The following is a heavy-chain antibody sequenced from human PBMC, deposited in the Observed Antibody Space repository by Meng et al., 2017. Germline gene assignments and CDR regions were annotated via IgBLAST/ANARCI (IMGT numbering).Heavy chain of an antibody. D-gene: IGHD1-7*01. CDR1: GGTFSSYA. CDR3: ARIWNSLKDYDY. J-gene: IGHJ4*02. CDR2: IIPIFGTA. V-gene: IGHV1-69*01. Sequence: QVELGGSGAEVKKPGSSGKVSCKASGGTFSSYAISWVRQAPGQGLEWMGGIIPIFGTANYAQKFQGRVTITADESTSTAYMELSSLRSEDTAVYYCARIWNSLKDYDYWGQGTLVTVSS.